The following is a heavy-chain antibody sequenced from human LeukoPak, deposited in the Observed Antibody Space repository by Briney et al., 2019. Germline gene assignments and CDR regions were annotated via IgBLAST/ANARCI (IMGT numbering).Heavy chain of an antibody. CDR1: GYTFTNYA. V-gene: IGHV1-18*01. J-gene: IGHJ6*02. CDR3: ARDLSSSSRYNYYYGMDV. D-gene: IGHD6-6*01. CDR2: ISAYNGNT. Sequence: ASVKVSCKASGYTFTNYAISWVRQAPGQGLEWRGGISAYNGNTNYAQKLQGRVTMTTDTSTSTAYMELRSLRSDDTAVYYCARDLSSSSRYNYYYGMDVWGQGTTVIVSS.